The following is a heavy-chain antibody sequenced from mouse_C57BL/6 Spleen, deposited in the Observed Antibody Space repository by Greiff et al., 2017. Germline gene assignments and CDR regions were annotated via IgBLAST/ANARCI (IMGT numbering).Heavy chain of an antibody. CDR2: IDPSDSEN. J-gene: IGHJ1*03. CDR3: ARQERRGMDWYFDV. Sequence: QVQLQQPGAELVRPGSSVKLSCKASGYTFTSYWMHWVKQRPIQGLEWIGNIDPSDSENHYNQKFKDKATLTVDKSSSTAYMQLSSLTSEASAVYYCARQERRGMDWYFDVWGTGTTVTVSS. D-gene: IGHD2-14*01. CDR1: GYTFTSYW. V-gene: IGHV1-52*01.